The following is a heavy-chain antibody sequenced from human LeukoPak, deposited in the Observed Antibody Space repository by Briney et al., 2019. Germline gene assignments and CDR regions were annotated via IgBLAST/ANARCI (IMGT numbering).Heavy chain of an antibody. J-gene: IGHJ4*02. Sequence: SETLSLTCSVSGGPIRSYFWSWIRQPAGKGLEWIGRIYTSGSTDYNPSLRSRVSMSVDTSRNQFSLKLTSLTATDTAVYYCARESKSYDGSGYYHDYWGEGTLVAVSS. CDR1: GGPIRSYF. V-gene: IGHV4-4*07. D-gene: IGHD3-22*01. CDR2: IYTSGST. CDR3: ARESKSYDGSGYYHDY.